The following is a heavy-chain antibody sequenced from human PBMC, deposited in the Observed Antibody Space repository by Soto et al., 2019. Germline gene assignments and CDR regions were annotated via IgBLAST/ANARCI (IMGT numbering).Heavy chain of an antibody. V-gene: IGHV1-18*01. Sequence: QVQLVQSGAEVKKPGASVKVSCKASGYTFTSYGISWVRQAPGQGLEWMGWISAYNGNTNYAQKLQGRVTMTTDTSTSTAYMEVRSLRSDDTAVYYCARWGDPWFDYYYYGMDVLGQGTTVTVSS. J-gene: IGHJ6*02. CDR1: GYTFTSYG. D-gene: IGHD3-10*01. CDR2: ISAYNGNT. CDR3: ARWGDPWFDYYYYGMDV.